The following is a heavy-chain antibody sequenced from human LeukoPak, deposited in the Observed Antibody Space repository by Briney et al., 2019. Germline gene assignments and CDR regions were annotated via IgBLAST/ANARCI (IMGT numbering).Heavy chain of an antibody. CDR2: ISAYDGNT. CDR1: GYTFTSYG. J-gene: IGHJ4*02. CDR3: ARDGIGAAFRGTFDY. D-gene: IGHD6-13*01. Sequence: ASVKVSCKASGYTFTSYGISWVRQAPGQGLEWMGWISAYDGNTNYAQKLQGRVTMTTDTSTSTAYMELRRVRSDDTAVYYCARDGIGAAFRGTFDYWGQGTLVTVSS. V-gene: IGHV1-18*01.